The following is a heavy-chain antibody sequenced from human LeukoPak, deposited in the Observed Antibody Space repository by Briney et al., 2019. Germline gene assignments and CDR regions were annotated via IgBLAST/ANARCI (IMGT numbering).Heavy chain of an antibody. CDR1: GYTFTSYG. Sequence: ASVKVSCKASGYTFTSYGISWVRQAPGQGLEWMGWISAYNGNTNYAQKLQGRVTMTTDTSTSTAYMELRSLRSDDTAVYYCARVIAAPGELAFDYWGQGTLVTVSS. J-gene: IGHJ4*02. CDR2: ISAYNGNT. CDR3: ARVIAAPGELAFDY. V-gene: IGHV1-18*01. D-gene: IGHD6-25*01.